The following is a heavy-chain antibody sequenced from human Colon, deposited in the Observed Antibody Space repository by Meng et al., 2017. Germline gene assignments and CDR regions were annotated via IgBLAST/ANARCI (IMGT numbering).Heavy chain of an antibody. D-gene: IGHD2-2*01. V-gene: IGHV4-34*01. CDR2: INHSRST. CDR3: ARGWGYCSSTSCYFLDY. J-gene: IGHJ4*02. Sequence: VRLQRWAEGLLKPSETLSLTCAVYGGSFSGYYWSWIRQPPGKGLEWIGEINHSRSTNYNPSLKSRVTISVDTSKNQFSLKLSSVTAADTAVYYCARGWGYCSSTSCYFLDYWGQGTLVTVSS. CDR1: GGSFSGYY.